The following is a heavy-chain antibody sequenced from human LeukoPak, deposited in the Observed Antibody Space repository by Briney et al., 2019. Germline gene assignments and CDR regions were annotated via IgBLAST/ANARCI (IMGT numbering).Heavy chain of an antibody. J-gene: IGHJ4*02. CDR1: GGSFSGYY. CDR3: ARRDGGY. V-gene: IGHV4-34*01. D-gene: IGHD3-16*01. CDR2: INHSGST. Sequence: PSETLSLTCAVYGGSFSGYYWSWIRQPPGKGLEWIGEINHSGSTNYNPSLKSRVTISVDTSKNQFSLKLSSVTAAGTAVYYCARRDGGYWGQGTLVTVSS.